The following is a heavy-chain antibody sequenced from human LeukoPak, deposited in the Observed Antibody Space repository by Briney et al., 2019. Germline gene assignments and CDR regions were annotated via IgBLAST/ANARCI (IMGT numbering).Heavy chain of an antibody. V-gene: IGHV3-21*01. J-gene: IGHJ3*02. Sequence: PGGSLRLSCAASGFTFSSYSMNCVRQAPGKGLEWVSSISSSSSYIYYADSVKGRFTITRDNAKHSLYLQMNSLRAEDTAVYYCARDREQWLNTHDAFDIWGQGTMVTVSS. CDR3: ARDREQWLNTHDAFDI. D-gene: IGHD6-19*01. CDR1: GFTFSSYS. CDR2: ISSSSSYI.